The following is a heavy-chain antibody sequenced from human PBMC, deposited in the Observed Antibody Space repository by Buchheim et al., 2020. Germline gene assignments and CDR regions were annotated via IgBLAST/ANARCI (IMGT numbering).Heavy chain of an antibody. V-gene: IGHV3-30*04. CDR3: ARDEPVDTAMVDYYYGMDV. J-gene: IGHJ6*02. CDR1: GFTFSSYA. Sequence: QVQLVESGGGVVQPGRSLRLSCAASGFTFSSYAMHWVRQAPGQGLEWVAVISYDGSNKYYADSVKGRFTISRDNYKNTLYLQMTSLRAEDTAEYYCARDEPVDTAMVDYYYGMDVWGQGTT. D-gene: IGHD5-18*01. CDR2: ISYDGSNK.